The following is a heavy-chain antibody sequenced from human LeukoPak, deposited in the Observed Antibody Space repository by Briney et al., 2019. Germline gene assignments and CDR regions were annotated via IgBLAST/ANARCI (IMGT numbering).Heavy chain of an antibody. V-gene: IGHV5-51*01. Sequence: GESLKISCKSSGYSFGSYWIGWVRQMPGKGLEWMGLVYPGDSDTRYSPSFQGQVTISADKSITTAYLEWSSLKASDTAMYYCANLLNYWGQGTLVTVSS. CDR1: GYSFGSYW. CDR3: ANLLNY. CDR2: VYPGDSDT. J-gene: IGHJ4*02. D-gene: IGHD2-15*01.